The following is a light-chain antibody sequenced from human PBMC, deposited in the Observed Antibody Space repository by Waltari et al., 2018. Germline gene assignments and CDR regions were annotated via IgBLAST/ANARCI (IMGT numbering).Light chain of an antibody. CDR2: SNH. CDR3: AAWDDSLNAYV. J-gene: IGLJ1*01. CDR1: PSNAGSNT. Sequence: QSVLTQPPPASGTPGQTYTIPCSGSPSNAGSNTVNWFQQVPGTAPKLFIYSNHQRPSGVPDRFSCSKSGPSASLAISGLQSEDQADYYCAAWDDSLNAYVCGTGTQVRVL. V-gene: IGLV1-44*01.